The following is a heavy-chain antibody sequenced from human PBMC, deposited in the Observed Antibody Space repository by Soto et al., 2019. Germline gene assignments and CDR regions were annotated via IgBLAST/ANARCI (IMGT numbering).Heavy chain of an antibody. CDR2: IYYSGST. J-gene: IGHJ4*02. CDR3: ARVHGSGDFFDY. D-gene: IGHD5-12*01. CDR1: GVSISSYY. V-gene: IGHV4-59*01. Sequence: SETLSLTCTVSGVSISSYYWSWIRQPPGKGLEWIGYIYYSGSTNYNPSLKSRVTISVDTSKNQFSLKLSSVTAADTAVYYCARVHGSGDFFDYWGQGTLVTVSS.